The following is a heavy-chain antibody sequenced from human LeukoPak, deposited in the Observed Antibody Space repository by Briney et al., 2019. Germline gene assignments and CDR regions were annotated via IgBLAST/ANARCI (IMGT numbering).Heavy chain of an antibody. V-gene: IGHV3-23*01. D-gene: IGHD3-10*01. Sequence: PGGSLRLSCAASGFTFSSHAMSWARQAPGKGLEWVSGISPSGDITYYADSVKGRFTISRDNSKNTLYLEVISLTAEDTAVYYCAKDDAWLRFGEWSQGTLVTVSS. CDR3: AKDDAWLRFGE. CDR1: GFTFSSHA. CDR2: ISPSGDIT. J-gene: IGHJ4*02.